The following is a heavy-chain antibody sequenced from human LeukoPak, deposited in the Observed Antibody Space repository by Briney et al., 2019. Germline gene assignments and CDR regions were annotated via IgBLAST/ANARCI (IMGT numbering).Heavy chain of an antibody. Sequence: SGTLSLTCTVSGGSISSGGYYWSWIRQHPGKGLERIGYIYYSGSTYYNPSLKSRVTISVDTSKNQFSLKLSSVTAADTAVYYCARDTPRFGELAHWGQGTLVTVSS. CDR2: IYYSGST. V-gene: IGHV4-31*03. CDR3: ARDTPRFGELAH. D-gene: IGHD3-10*01. J-gene: IGHJ4*02. CDR1: GGSISSGGYY.